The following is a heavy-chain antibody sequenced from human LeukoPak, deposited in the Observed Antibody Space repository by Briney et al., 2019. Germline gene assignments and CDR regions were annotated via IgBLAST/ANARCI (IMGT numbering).Heavy chain of an antibody. J-gene: IGHJ4*02. D-gene: IGHD3-10*01. Sequence: PGRSLRLSCAASGFTFDDYAMHWVRQAPGKGLEWVSGISWNSGSIGYADSVKGRFTISRDNAKNSLYLQMNSLRAEDTALYYCARGDGYMIRDWGQGTLVTVSP. CDR1: GFTFDDYA. V-gene: IGHV3-9*01. CDR3: ARGDGYMIRD. CDR2: ISWNSGSI.